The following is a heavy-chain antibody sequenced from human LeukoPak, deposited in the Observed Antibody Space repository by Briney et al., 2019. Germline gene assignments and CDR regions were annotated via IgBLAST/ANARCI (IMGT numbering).Heavy chain of an antibody. Sequence: ASVKVSCKASGYTFTSYGISWVRQAPGQGLEWMGWISAYNSNTNYAQKLQGRVTMTTDTSTSTAYMELRSLRSDDTAVYYCASYQIVGATVGPLGYWGQGTLVTVSS. CDR1: GYTFTSYG. V-gene: IGHV1-18*01. J-gene: IGHJ4*02. CDR2: ISAYNSNT. CDR3: ASYQIVGATVGPLGY. D-gene: IGHD1-26*01.